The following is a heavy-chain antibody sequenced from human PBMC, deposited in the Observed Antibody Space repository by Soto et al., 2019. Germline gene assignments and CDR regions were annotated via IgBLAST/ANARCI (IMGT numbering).Heavy chain of an antibody. CDR2: IYPGDSDS. J-gene: IGHJ6*02. CDR3: ARPRSGSYRLDYYGMDV. V-gene: IGHV5-51*01. Sequence: GESLKLSCQTSGYGFASYWIAWLRQMPGKGLEWMGIIYPGDSDSRYSPSFQGQVTISADKSISTAYLQWNSLKASDTAIYYCARPRSGSYRLDYYGMDVWGQGTTVTVSS. D-gene: IGHD3-10*01. CDR1: GYGFASYW.